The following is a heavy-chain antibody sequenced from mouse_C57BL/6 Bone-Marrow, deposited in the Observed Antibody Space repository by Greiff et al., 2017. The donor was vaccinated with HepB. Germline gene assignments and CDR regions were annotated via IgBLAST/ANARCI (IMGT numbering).Heavy chain of an antibody. CDR2: IDPSDSET. CDR1: GYTFTSYW. CDR3: ARRDYDATFYWYFDV. Sequence: VQLQQPGAELVRPGSSVKLSCKASGYTFTSYWMHWVKQRPIQGLEWIGNIDPSDSETHYNQKFKDKATLTVDKSSSTAYMQLSSLTSEDSADYYCARRDYDATFYWYFDVWGTGTTVTVSS. D-gene: IGHD2-4*01. V-gene: IGHV1-52*01. J-gene: IGHJ1*03.